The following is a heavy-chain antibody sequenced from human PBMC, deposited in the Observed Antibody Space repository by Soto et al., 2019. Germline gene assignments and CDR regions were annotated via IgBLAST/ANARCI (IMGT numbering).Heavy chain of an antibody. CDR1: GYSCTSYW. V-gene: IGHV5-51*01. CDR2: IYPGDSDT. Sequence: GESLKISCKGSGYSCTSYWIGWVRQMPGKGLEWMGIIYPGDSDTRYSPSFQGQVTISADKSISTAYLQWSSLKASDTAMYYCATSRQDILTGYYTAILDYWGQGTLVTVSS. J-gene: IGHJ4*02. D-gene: IGHD3-9*01. CDR3: ATSRQDILTGYYTAILDY.